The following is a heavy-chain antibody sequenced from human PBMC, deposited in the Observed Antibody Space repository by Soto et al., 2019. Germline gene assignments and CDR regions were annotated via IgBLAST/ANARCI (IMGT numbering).Heavy chain of an antibody. CDR2: IYHSGST. CDR1: GGSISSSNW. J-gene: IGHJ4*02. Sequence: PSETLSLTCAVSGGSISSSNWWSWVRQPPGKGLEWIGEIYHSGSTNYNPSLKSRATISVDKSKNQFSLKLSSVTAADTAVYYCASNGYSSGWYYFDYWGQGTLVTVSS. D-gene: IGHD6-19*01. V-gene: IGHV4-4*02. CDR3: ASNGYSSGWYYFDY.